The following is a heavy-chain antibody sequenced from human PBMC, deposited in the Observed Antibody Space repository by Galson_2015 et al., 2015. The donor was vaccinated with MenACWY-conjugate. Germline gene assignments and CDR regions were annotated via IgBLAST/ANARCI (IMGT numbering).Heavy chain of an antibody. Sequence: SVKVSCKASGYTFTGYYINWVRQAPGQGLEWLGWINPNSGVTNYAQKFQGRVTMTRDTSISTAYMELSRLTSDDSAIYYCAREHFGDQAVDFWGQGTLVTVSS. J-gene: IGHJ4*02. V-gene: IGHV1-2*02. D-gene: IGHD3-10*01. CDR1: GYTFTGYY. CDR2: INPNSGVT. CDR3: AREHFGDQAVDF.